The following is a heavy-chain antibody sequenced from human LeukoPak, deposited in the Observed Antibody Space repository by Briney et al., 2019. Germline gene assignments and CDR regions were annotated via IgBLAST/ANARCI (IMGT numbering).Heavy chain of an antibody. J-gene: IGHJ6*02. CDR1: GYTFTSYG. CDR3: ARVVITTPNYYYYGMDV. CDR2: ISAYNGNT. Sequence: ASVKVSCKASGYTFTSYGISWVRQAPGQGLEWMGWISAYNGNTNYAQKLQGRVTMTTDTSTSTAYMELRSLRSDDTAVYYCARVVITTPNYYYYGMDVWGQGTTVTVSS. D-gene: IGHD3-22*01. V-gene: IGHV1-18*01.